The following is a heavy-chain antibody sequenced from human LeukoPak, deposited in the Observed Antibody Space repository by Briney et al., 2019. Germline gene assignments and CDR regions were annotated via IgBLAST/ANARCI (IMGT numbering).Heavy chain of an antibody. CDR2: IYYSGST. CDR3: ARGGLGPDYYYYGMDV. Sequence: SETLSLTCTVSGGSISSGGYYWSWIRQHPGKGLEWIGYIYYSGSTYYNPSLKGRVTISVDASKNQFSLKLSSVTAADTAVYYCARGGLGPDYYYYGMDVWGQGTTVTVSS. CDR1: GGSISSGGYY. V-gene: IGHV4-31*03. J-gene: IGHJ6*02. D-gene: IGHD3-16*01.